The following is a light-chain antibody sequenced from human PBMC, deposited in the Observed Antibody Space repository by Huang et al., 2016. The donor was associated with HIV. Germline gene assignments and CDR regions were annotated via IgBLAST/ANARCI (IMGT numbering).Light chain of an antibody. CDR1: QSVSSSY. CDR3: EQEGSSPGT. V-gene: IGKV3-20*01. Sequence: EIVLTQSPDTLSLSPGERATLSCRASQSVSSSYLAWYQQKPGQAPRLLIYGAASRATGIPDRFSGRGSGTYFTVTISRLEPEEFAVYYGEQEGSSPGTLGQGTKVEIK. J-gene: IGKJ1*01. CDR2: GAA.